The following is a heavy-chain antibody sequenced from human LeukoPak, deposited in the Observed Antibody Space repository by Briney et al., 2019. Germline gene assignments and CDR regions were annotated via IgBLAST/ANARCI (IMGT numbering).Heavy chain of an antibody. V-gene: IGHV1-8*03. J-gene: IGHJ3*02. CDR2: MNPNSGNT. CDR3: ARGELQLWFNRWEDAFDI. D-gene: IGHD5-18*01. Sequence: ASVKVSCKASGYTFTSYDINWARQATGQGLEWMGWMNPNSGNTGYAQKFQGRVTITRNTSISTAYMELSSLRSEDTAVYYCARGELQLWFNRWEDAFDIWGQGTMVTVSS. CDR1: GYTFTSYD.